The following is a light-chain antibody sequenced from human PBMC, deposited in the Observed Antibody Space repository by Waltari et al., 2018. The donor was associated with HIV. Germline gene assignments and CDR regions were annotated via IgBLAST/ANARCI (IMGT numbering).Light chain of an antibody. CDR3: QQYNTWPPGNS. J-gene: IGKJ2*03. CDR1: QSVGSK. CDR2: GAS. V-gene: IGKV3-15*01. Sequence: IVVTQSPATLSVSPGERATLSCRASQSVGSKLAWYQQRPGQAPRLLIYGASTRATGVPARFSGSGSGTDFTLTISSLQSEDFAVYYCQQYNTWPPGNSFGQGTKLEIK.